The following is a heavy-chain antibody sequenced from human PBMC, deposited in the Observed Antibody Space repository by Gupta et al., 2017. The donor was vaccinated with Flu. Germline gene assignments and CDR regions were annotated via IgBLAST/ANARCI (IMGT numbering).Heavy chain of an antibody. CDR2: IYYSGST. V-gene: IGHV4-31*03. D-gene: IGHD4-17*01. J-gene: IGHJ4*02. CDR1: GGSISSGGYY. CDR3: ARGTVAKDDY. Sequence: QVQLQESGPGLVKPSQTLSLTCTVSGGSISSGGYYWSWIRQHPGKGLEWIGYIYYSGSTYDNPSLKSRVNIAGDTAKNQVSLKMRSVTAADTAVYDGARGTVAKDDYGGQGTLVTVYS.